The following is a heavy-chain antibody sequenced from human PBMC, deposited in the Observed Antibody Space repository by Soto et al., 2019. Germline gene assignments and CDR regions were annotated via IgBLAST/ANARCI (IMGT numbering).Heavy chain of an antibody. Sequence: EVQLLESGGGLVQPGGSLRLSCAASGFTFSSYAMRWVRQAPVKGLEWVSAISGSGGSTYYADSVKGRFTISRDNSKNALYLQMNSLRAEGTGVYYGARRGRGSDYDYWGQGTLVTVSS. CDR1: GFTFSSYA. J-gene: IGHJ4*02. V-gene: IGHV3-23*01. CDR2: ISGSGGST. D-gene: IGHD1-26*01. CDR3: ARRGRGSDYDY.